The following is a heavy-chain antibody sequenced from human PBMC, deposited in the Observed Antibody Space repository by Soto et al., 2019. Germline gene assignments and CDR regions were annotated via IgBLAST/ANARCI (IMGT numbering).Heavy chain of an antibody. Sequence: VQLVESGGGLVQPGGSLRLSCAASGFTFSSYDMHWVRQATGKGLEWVSAIGTAGDTYYPGSVKGRFTISRENAKNSLYLQMNSLRAEDTAVYYCARGDGYNYVDYWGQGTLVTVSS. J-gene: IGHJ4*02. CDR2: IGTAGDT. D-gene: IGHD5-12*01. V-gene: IGHV3-13*01. CDR3: ARGDGYNYVDY. CDR1: GFTFSSYD.